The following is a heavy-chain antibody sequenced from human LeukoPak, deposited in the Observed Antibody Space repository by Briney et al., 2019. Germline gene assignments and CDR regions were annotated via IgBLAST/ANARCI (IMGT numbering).Heavy chain of an antibody. J-gene: IGHJ5*02. CDR2: IKQDGSEK. CDR3: ARGDSGWYGNWFDP. CDR1: GFTFSSYW. D-gene: IGHD6-19*01. Sequence: GGSLRLSCAASGFTFSSYWMSWVRQAPGKGLEWVANIKQDGSEKYYVDSVKGRFTISRDNAKNSLYLQMNSLRAEDTAVYYCARGDSGWYGNWFDPWGQGTLVTVSS. V-gene: IGHV3-7*01.